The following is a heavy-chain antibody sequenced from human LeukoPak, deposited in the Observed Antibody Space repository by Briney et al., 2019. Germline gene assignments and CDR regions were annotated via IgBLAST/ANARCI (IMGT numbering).Heavy chain of an antibody. Sequence: GGSLRLSCAASGFTFSSYNMNWVRQAPGKGLEWVSSISSSSSYIYYADSVKGRFTISRNNAKNSLYLQMNSLRAEDTGVYYCAAGDAMDVWGKGTTVTVSS. CDR3: AAGDAMDV. V-gene: IGHV3-21*01. J-gene: IGHJ6*03. CDR1: GFTFSSYN. CDR2: ISSSSSYI. D-gene: IGHD4-17*01.